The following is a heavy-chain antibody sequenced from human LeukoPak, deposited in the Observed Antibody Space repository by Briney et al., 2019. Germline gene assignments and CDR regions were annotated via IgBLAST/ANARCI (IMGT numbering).Heavy chain of an antibody. V-gene: IGHV6-1*01. CDR1: GYSVSSNSAT. Sequence: SQTLSLTCAISGYSVSSNSATWNWIMQSPSSGLEWLVRAYYRANWDNDYAVSMKSRITINPDTSKNQFSLQLKSVSPEETAVYYCARNYYGSGSYYSHFDYWGQGTLVTVSS. CDR2: AYYRANWDN. CDR3: ARNYYGSGSYYSHFDY. D-gene: IGHD3-10*01. J-gene: IGHJ4*02.